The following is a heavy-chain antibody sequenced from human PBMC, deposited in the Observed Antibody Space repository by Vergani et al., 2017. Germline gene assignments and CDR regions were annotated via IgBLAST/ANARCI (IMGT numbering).Heavy chain of an antibody. CDR3: AKRAADPHNYGMDV. CDR2: IRTKSQGETT. Sequence: EVQLVESGGELVQPGRPLRLSCTASGFTFGDDAISWFRQAPGKGPEWVAFIRTKSQGETTEYAASVKGRFFISRNDSKGVAYLQMNSLRAEDTAVYYCAKRAADPHNYGMDVWGQGTTVTVSS. CDR1: GFTFGDDA. V-gene: IGHV3-49*03. J-gene: IGHJ6*02. D-gene: IGHD6-25*01.